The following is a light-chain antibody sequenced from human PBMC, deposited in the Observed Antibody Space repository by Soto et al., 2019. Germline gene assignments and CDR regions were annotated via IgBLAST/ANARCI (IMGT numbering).Light chain of an antibody. CDR2: DTS. Sequence: EIVLTQSPAILSLSPGERATLSCRASQSVSTYLAWYQQKPGQAPRLLIYDTSNWASGVPARFSGSGSGTDFTLTISRLEPEDFAVYYCRQRSNWAFTFGRGAKVDTK. CDR1: QSVSTY. CDR3: RQRSNWAFT. V-gene: IGKV3-11*01. J-gene: IGKJ3*01.